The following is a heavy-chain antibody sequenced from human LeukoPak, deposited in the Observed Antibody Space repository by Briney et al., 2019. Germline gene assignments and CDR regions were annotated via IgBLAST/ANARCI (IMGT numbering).Heavy chain of an antibody. CDR3: ARDQMSSSGRGIRFDWLDP. V-gene: IGHV1-2*02. J-gene: IGHJ5*02. CDR1: GYRFTGYF. Sequence: ASVKLSCKASGYRFTGYFIHWGRQAPGQGLEWIGGINPNSGGTKSAQKFQGRVTITRDTSTSTIYMDLSPLTSDDTAIYYCARDQMSSSGRGIRFDWLDPWRQGPLVPVSS. CDR2: INPNSGGT. D-gene: IGHD3-10*01.